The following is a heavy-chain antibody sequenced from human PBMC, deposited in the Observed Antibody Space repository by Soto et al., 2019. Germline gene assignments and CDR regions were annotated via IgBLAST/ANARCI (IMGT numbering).Heavy chain of an antibody. CDR2: INPNSGGT. CDR3: ARRLKDDSGSSPYYSAFDV. D-gene: IGHD3-3*01. Sequence: ASVKVSCKASGYTFTGYYMHWVRQAPGQGLEWMGWINPNSGGTNYAQKFQGWVTMTRDTSISTAYMQWNSLKASDSAVYYCARRLKDDSGSSPYYSAFDVWGRGTTVTVSS. J-gene: IGHJ6*02. V-gene: IGHV1-2*04. CDR1: GYTFTGYY.